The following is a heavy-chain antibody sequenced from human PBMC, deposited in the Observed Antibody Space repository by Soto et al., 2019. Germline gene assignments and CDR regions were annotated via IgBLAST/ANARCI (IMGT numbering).Heavy chain of an antibody. J-gene: IGHJ4*02. D-gene: IGHD6-19*01. CDR2: IPFDGSTT. Sequence: EVQLVESGGGLVQPGGSLRLSCAASGFTFSSYWMHWVRQVPGKGLVWVSRIPFDGSTTHYADSVKGRFTTPRDNAKNTLSLQMNSLRAEDTAVYYCARDAYISGYYQFDYWGQGTLVTVSS. V-gene: IGHV3-74*01. CDR1: GFTFSSYW. CDR3: ARDAYISGYYQFDY.